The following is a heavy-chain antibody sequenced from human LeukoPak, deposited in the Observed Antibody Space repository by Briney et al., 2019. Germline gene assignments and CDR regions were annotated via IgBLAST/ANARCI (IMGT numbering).Heavy chain of an antibody. CDR3: ARGEFDGGVYFDY. D-gene: IGHD3-16*01. Sequence: SQPLSLTCSLSGGCISSSRYYCSWIRQPPGKGMEWIGSIYYSGSTYYNPSLKSRVTISVDTSKNQFSLKLTSVTAADTAVYYCARGEFDGGVYFDYWGQGTLVTVSS. J-gene: IGHJ4*02. CDR1: GGCISSSRYY. V-gene: IGHV4-39*07. CDR2: IYYSGST.